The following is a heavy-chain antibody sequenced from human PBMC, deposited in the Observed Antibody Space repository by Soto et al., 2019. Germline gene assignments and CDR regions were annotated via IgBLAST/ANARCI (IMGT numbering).Heavy chain of an antibody. Sequence: PGGSLRLSCAASGFTFSSYSMNWVRQAPGKGLEWVSYISSSSSTIYYADSVKGRFTISRDNAKNSLYLQMNSLRAEDTAVYYYARELYSSSWNDAFDIWGQGTMVTVSS. J-gene: IGHJ3*02. CDR3: ARELYSSSWNDAFDI. D-gene: IGHD6-13*01. CDR1: GFTFSSYS. V-gene: IGHV3-48*01. CDR2: ISSSSSTI.